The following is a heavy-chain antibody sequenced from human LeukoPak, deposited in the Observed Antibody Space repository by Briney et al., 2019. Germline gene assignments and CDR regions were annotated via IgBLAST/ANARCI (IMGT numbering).Heavy chain of an antibody. V-gene: IGHV3-23*01. CDR2: INDSGGST. CDR3: AKESHPAYYYDSSGYGYFDY. J-gene: IGHJ4*02. D-gene: IGHD3-22*01. CDR1: GLTLSSYA. Sequence: QPGGPQRLPCAVSGLTLSSYAMSWARQAPGKALEWLSDINDSGGSTYYADSVKGRFPISRDNSKNTMYLQMNSLRAEDTAVYYCAKESHPAYYYDSSGYGYFDYWGQGTLVTVSS.